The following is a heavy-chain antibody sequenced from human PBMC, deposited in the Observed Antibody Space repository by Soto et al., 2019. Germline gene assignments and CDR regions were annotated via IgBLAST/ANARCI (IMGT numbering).Heavy chain of an antibody. D-gene: IGHD6-13*01. CDR2: ISSSSSTI. J-gene: IGHJ5*02. CDR1: GFTFSSYS. Sequence: GGSLRLSCAASGFTFSSYSMNWARQAPGKGLEWVSYISSSSSTIYYADSVKGRFTISRDNAKNSLYLQMNSLRAEDTAVYYCARGGQQLVELGPNWFDPWGQGTLVTVSS. CDR3: ARGGQQLVELGPNWFDP. V-gene: IGHV3-48*01.